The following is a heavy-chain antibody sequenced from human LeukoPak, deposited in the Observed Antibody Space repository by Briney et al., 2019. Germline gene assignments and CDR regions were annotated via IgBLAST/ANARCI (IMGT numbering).Heavy chain of an antibody. D-gene: IGHD2-2*01. V-gene: IGHV3-30*09. J-gene: IGHJ4*02. Sequence: SCKASGYTFTGYYMHWVRQAPGKGLEWVAVISFDGSDKYYADSVKGRFAISRDNSKNTVFLQMNSLRTEDTAVYYCASGKYLYYFDYWGQGTLVTVSS. CDR3: ASGKYLYYFDY. CDR1: GYTFTGYY. CDR2: ISFDGSDK.